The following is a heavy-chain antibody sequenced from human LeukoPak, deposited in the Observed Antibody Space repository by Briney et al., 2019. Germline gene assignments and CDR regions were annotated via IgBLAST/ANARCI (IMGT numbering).Heavy chain of an antibody. CDR2: ISASSNTI. J-gene: IGHJ4*02. CDR3: AKEGASARRGYFDY. Sequence: SGVCLRLSCAASGFTFSTYAMSWVPQAPGKGREWVSSISASSNTIYFADSVKGRFTISRDNSKNTLYLQMNSLRAEDTAVYYCAKEGASARRGYFDYWGQRTLVTVCS. D-gene: IGHD1-1*01. V-gene: IGHV3-23*01. CDR1: GFTFSTYA.